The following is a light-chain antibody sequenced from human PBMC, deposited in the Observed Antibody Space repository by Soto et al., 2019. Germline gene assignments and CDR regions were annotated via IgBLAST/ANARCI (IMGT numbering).Light chain of an antibody. Sequence: EIVLTQSPATLSLSPGERATLSCRASQSVSSYLAWYQQKPGQAPRLLIYDASNRATGIQARFSGSGSGTDFALTISSQEPEDFAVYCCQQRSNWPLTFGGGTKVESK. J-gene: IGKJ4*01. CDR3: QQRSNWPLT. CDR2: DAS. CDR1: QSVSSY. V-gene: IGKV3-11*01.